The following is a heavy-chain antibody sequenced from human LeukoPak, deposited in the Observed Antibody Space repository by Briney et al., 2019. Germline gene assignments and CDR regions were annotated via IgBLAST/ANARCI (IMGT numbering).Heavy chain of an antibody. CDR2: IYSGGST. V-gene: IGHV3-53*01. D-gene: IGHD1-14*01. CDR1: GFTVSSNY. J-gene: IGHJ4*02. Sequence: PGGSLRLSCAASGFTVSSNYMSWVRQAPGKGLEWVSVIYSGGSTYYVDSVKGRFTISRDNSKNTLYLQMNSLRAEDTAVYYCARDRKDSHFDYWGQGTLVTVSS. CDR3: ARDRKDSHFDY.